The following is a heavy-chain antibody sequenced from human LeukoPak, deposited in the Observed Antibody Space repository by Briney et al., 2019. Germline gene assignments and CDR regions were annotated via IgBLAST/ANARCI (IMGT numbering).Heavy chain of an antibody. V-gene: IGHV4-59*02. J-gene: IGHJ4*02. Sequence: SETLSLTCVVSGGSVSGYYWGWVRQPPGRGLEWIGYVYYSGSTNYNPSFKSRITISVDTSRNQFSLQLSSVTAADTAMYYCARIHRYCSGGACYVLDNWGQGTLVAVSS. CDR3: ARIHRYCSGGACYVLDN. CDR1: GGSVSGYY. CDR2: VYYSGST. D-gene: IGHD2-15*01.